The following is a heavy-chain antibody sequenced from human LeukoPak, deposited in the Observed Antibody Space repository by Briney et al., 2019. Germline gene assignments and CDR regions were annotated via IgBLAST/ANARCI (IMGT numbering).Heavy chain of an antibody. CDR2: IYASGST. J-gene: IGHJ4*02. V-gene: IGHV4-4*09. CDR3: ARLLIGGAYHFDH. CDR1: GDSISSYY. Sequence: SETLSLTCTVSGDSISSYYWSWIRQPPGRGLEWIGYIYASGSTNFNPSLKSRATISIDTSKNQFSLKLSSVTAADTAVFFCARLLIGGAYHFDHWGQGTLVTVSS. D-gene: IGHD3-16*01.